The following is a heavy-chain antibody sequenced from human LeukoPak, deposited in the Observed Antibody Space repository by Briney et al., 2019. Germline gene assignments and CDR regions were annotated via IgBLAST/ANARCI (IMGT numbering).Heavy chain of an antibody. D-gene: IGHD1-26*01. V-gene: IGHV3-30-3*01. Sequence: PGGSLRLSCAASGFTFSSYAMHWVRQAPGKGLEWVAVISYDGSNKYYADSVKGRFTISRDNSKNTLYLQMNSLRAEDTAVYYCARDRSFGGSSADPAPFDYWGQGTLVTVSS. CDR2: ISYDGSNK. J-gene: IGHJ4*02. CDR3: ARDRSFGGSSADPAPFDY. CDR1: GFTFSSYA.